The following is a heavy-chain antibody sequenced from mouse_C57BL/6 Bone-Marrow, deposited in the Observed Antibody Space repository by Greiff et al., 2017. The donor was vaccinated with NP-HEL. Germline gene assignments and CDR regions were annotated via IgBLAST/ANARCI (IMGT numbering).Heavy chain of an antibody. Sequence: QVQLQQSGAELVMPGASVKLSCKASGYTFTSYWMHWVKQRPGQGLEWIGEIDPSDSYTNYNQKFKGKSTLTVDTSSSTAYMQLSSLTSEDSAVYYCAREREPPTNYYGSSYAAWFAYWGQGTLVTVSA. J-gene: IGHJ3*01. CDR2: IDPSDSYT. D-gene: IGHD1-1*01. CDR3: AREREPPTNYYGSSYAAWFAY. V-gene: IGHV1-69*01. CDR1: GYTFTSYW.